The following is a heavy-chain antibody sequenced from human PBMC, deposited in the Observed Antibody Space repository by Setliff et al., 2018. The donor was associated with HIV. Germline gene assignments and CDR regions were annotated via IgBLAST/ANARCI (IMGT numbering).Heavy chain of an antibody. CDR2: ISGSGTYT. D-gene: IGHD3-16*01. CDR1: GFTFTSHS. Sequence: PGGSLRLSCVTSGFTFTSHSMNWVRLRPGKGLEWVASISGSGTYTHYADSVRGRFTVSRDNAETSVYLQMNGLRVDDTALYYCTRDGGEYWGEGTLVTVSS. V-gene: IGHV3-21*04. CDR3: TRDGGEY. J-gene: IGHJ4*02.